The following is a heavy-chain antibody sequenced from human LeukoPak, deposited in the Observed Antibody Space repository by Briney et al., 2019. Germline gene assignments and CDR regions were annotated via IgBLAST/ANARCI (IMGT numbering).Heavy chain of an antibody. V-gene: IGHV3-30-3*01. CDR1: GSTFSSYA. Sequence: GGSLRLSCAASGSTFSSYAMHWVRQAPGKGLEWVAVISYDGSNKYYADSVKGRFTISRDNSKNTLYLQMNSLRAEDTAVYYCARDEATTIVVVRYYYYGMDVWGQGTTVTISS. CDR2: ISYDGSNK. D-gene: IGHD3-22*01. J-gene: IGHJ6*02. CDR3: ARDEATTIVVVRYYYYGMDV.